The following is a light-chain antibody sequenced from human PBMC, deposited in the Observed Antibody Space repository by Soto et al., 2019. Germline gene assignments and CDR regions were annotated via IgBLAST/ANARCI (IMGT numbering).Light chain of an antibody. V-gene: IGKV3-20*01. CDR3: QQYGSSRT. Sequence: IVLTQSPGTLSLSPGERATLSCRASQSVRDRYLAWYQQKPGQAPSLLIYDTSTRATGVPDRFSGSGSGTDFALTISRVEPEDSAVYYCQQYGSSRTFGQGTKVDIK. CDR1: QSVRDRY. J-gene: IGKJ1*01. CDR2: DTS.